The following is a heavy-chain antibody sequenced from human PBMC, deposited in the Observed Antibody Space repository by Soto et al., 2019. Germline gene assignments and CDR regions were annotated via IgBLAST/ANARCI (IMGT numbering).Heavy chain of an antibody. CDR2: IIAYNGNT. D-gene: IGHD1-26*01. V-gene: IGHV1-18*01. CDR1: GYTXTSYG. Sequence: SXKVSCKASGYTXTSYGISLVRQAPGQGLEWIGWIIAYNGNTNYAQKLQGRVTITTDTSTRTAYMELRSMRSEDTAVYYCARGGVGATTYGYFDYWGQGTLVTVS. J-gene: IGHJ4*02. CDR3: ARGGVGATTYGYFDY.